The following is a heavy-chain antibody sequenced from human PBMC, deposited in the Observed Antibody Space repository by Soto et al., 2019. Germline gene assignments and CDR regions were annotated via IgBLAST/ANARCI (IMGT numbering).Heavy chain of an antibody. CDR3: ARGFRVAATRWWFDP. CDR2: ISTYNGNT. CDR1: GYTFTSYG. D-gene: IGHD2-15*01. Sequence: ASVKVSCNASGYTFTSYGFGWVRQAAGQGLEWMGWISTYNGNTNYAQKLQGRVTMTTDTSTSTAYMELRSLRSDDTAVYYCARGFRVAATRWWFDPWGQGTLVTVSS. J-gene: IGHJ5*02. V-gene: IGHV1-18*01.